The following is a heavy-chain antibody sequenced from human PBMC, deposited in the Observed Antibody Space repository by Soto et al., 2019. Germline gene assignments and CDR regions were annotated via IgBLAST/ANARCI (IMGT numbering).Heavy chain of an antibody. CDR1: GFTFSTYC. D-gene: IGHD1-1*01. Sequence: EVQLVESGGGFYQPGGSLRLSCAASGFTFSTYCMHWVRHTPGTGLVWVSRTCRYGRELYYADSVKGRFTISRDDAKNTLYLQMDSLRVEDTGIYYCVRGTTAWRGMDYWGQGALVTVSS. V-gene: IGHV3-74*01. J-gene: IGHJ4*02. CDR2: TCRYGREL. CDR3: VRGTTAWRGMDY.